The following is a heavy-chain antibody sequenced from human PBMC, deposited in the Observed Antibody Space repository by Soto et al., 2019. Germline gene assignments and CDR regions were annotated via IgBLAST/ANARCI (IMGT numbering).Heavy chain of an antibody. CDR2: IWYDGSNK. CDR1: GFTFSSYG. V-gene: IGHV3-33*01. Sequence: QVQLVESGGGVVQPGRSLRLSCAASGFTFSSYGMHWVRQAPGKGLEWVAVIWYDGSNKYYADSVKGRFTISRDNSKNTLYLQMTSLRAEDTAVYYCAGDSSSSGLLVAWGQGTLVTVSS. D-gene: IGHD6-6*01. J-gene: IGHJ5*02. CDR3: AGDSSSSGLLVA.